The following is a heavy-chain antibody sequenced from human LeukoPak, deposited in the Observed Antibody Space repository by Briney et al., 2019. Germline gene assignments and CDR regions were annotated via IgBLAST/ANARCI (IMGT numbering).Heavy chain of an antibody. CDR3: ATIRRNMFFDY. D-gene: IGHD1-14*01. V-gene: IGHV5-51*01. Sequence: GESLKISCRVSGYSFTNYWIGWVRQMPGKGLEWMGIVYAGDSDTRYSPSFQGHVTISADMSISTAFLQWSSLKASDSAIYYCATIRRNMFFDYWGQGTLVTVSS. CDR2: VYAGDSDT. J-gene: IGHJ4*02. CDR1: GYSFTNYW.